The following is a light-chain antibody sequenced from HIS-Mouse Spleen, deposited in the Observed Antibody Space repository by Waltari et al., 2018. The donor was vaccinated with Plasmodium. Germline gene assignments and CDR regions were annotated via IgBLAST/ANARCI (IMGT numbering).Light chain of an antibody. J-gene: IGLJ3*02. V-gene: IGLV3-10*01. CDR3: YSTDSSGNHRV. CDR1: AWPKKY. Sequence: YELTQPPSVAVSPGQTARITCTGDAWPKKYANWYQQKSGQAPVLVIYEDSKRPSGVPERFSGSSSGTMATLTISGAQVEDEADYYCYSTDSSGNHRVFGGGTKLTVL. CDR2: EDS.